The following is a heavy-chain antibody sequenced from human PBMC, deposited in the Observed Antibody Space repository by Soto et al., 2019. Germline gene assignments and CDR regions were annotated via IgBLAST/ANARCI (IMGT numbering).Heavy chain of an antibody. CDR1: GFTFSSFG. V-gene: IGHV3-33*01. D-gene: IGHD3-3*01. J-gene: IGHJ6*02. CDR2: IWYDGSKK. Sequence: QVQVVESGGGVVQPGRSLRLSCAASGFTFSSFGMHWVRQAPGKGLEWVSLIWYDGSKKSYGDSVKGRFTISRDNSRKTVYLQMNSLRADDTAVYYCARDASYYSLWSGYYPSRNGMDVWGQGTRVTVSS. CDR3: ARDASYYSLWSGYYPSRNGMDV.